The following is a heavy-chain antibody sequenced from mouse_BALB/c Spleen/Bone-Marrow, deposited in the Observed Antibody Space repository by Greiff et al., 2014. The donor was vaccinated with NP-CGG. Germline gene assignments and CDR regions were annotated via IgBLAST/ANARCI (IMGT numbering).Heavy chain of an antibody. D-gene: IGHD1-1*01. CDR2: INPSTGYT. V-gene: IGHV1-7*01. CDR1: GYNFTSYW. CDR3: AREYYGSSGYFDV. J-gene: IGHJ1*01. Sequence: QVQLQQPGAELAKPGASVKMSCKASGYNFTSYWMHWVKQRPGQGLEWIGYINPSTGYTEYNQKFKDKATLTADKSSSTAYMQLSSLTSEDSAVYYCAREYYGSSGYFDVWGAGTTVTVSP.